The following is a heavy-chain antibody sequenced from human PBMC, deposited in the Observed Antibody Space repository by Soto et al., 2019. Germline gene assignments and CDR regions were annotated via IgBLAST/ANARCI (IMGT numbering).Heavy chain of an antibody. J-gene: IGHJ4*02. D-gene: IGHD3-22*01. CDR1: GFTFSSYS. CDR2: ISSSSSYI. V-gene: IGHV3-21*01. Sequence: GGSLRLSCAASGFTFSSYSMNWVRQAPGKGLEWVSSISSSSSYIYYADSVKGRFTISRDNAKNSLYLQMNSLRAEDTAVYYCARVVIMSPGFDYWGQGTLVTVSS. CDR3: ARVVIMSPGFDY.